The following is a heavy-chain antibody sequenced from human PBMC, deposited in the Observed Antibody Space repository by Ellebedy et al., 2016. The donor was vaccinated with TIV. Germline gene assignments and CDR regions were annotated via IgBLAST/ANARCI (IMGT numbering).Heavy chain of an antibody. CDR2: INAHNGNT. Sequence: AASVKVSCKSSGYTFTSFGFNWVRQAPGQGLEWMGWINAHNGNTNYEQNFQDRVNFTMEISTNTAYMELRSLRPDDTAVYFCSKRRSSGREYFFDFWGHGTLVSVSS. CDR3: SKRRSSGREYFFDF. V-gene: IGHV1-18*01. J-gene: IGHJ4*01. D-gene: IGHD6-19*01. CDR1: GYTFTSFG.